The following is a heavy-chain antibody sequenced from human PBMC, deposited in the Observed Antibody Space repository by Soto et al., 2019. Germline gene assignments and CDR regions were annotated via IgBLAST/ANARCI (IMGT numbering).Heavy chain of an antibody. CDR1: GFTFSSYA. D-gene: IGHD1-26*01. J-gene: IGHJ3*02. CDR2: ISYDGSNK. Sequence: SLRLSCAASGFTFSSYAMHWVRQAPGKGLEWVAVISYDGSNKYYADSVKGRFTISRDNSKNTLYLQMNSLRAEDTAVYYRARDVGIVGAFDAFDIWGQGTMVTVSS. CDR3: ARDVGIVGAFDAFDI. V-gene: IGHV3-30-3*01.